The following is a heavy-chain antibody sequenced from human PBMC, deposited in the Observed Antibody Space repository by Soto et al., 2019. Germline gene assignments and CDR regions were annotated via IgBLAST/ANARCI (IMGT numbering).Heavy chain of an antibody. CDR3: ARGRTYCGGDCYSPIDY. V-gene: IGHV1-69*13. CDR2: IIPIFGTA. CDR1: GGTFSSYA. J-gene: IGHJ4*02. D-gene: IGHD2-21*02. Sequence: ASVKVSCKASGGTFSSYAISWVRQAPGQGLEWMGGIIPIFGTANYAQKFQGRVTITADESTSTAYMELSSLRSEDTAVYYCARGRTYCGGDCYSPIDYWGQGTLVTVSS.